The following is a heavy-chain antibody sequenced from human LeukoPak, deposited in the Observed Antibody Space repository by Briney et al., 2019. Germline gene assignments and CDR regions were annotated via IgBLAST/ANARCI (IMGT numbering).Heavy chain of an antibody. D-gene: IGHD4-17*01. CDR3: VTTTVTTSYAFDV. CDR1: GFTFSNYG. CDR2: IRYDGSNK. J-gene: IGHJ3*01. V-gene: IGHV3-30*02. Sequence: GGSLRLSCAASGFTFSNYGMHWVRQAPGKGLEWVAFIRYDGSNKYYADSVKGRFTISRDSSKNTLYLQMNSLRAEDTAVYYCVTTTVTTSYAFDVWGPGTMVTVSS.